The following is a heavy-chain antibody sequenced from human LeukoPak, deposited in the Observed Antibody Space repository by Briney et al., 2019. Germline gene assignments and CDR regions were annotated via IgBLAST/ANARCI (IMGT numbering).Heavy chain of an antibody. Sequence: PSETLSLTCAVYGGSFSGYYWSWIRQPPGKGLEWIGEINHSGSTNYNPSLKSRVTISVDTSKNQFSLKLSSMTAADMAVYYCASIYSSSSFLVDYWGQGTLVTVSS. CDR2: INHSGST. V-gene: IGHV4-34*01. J-gene: IGHJ4*02. CDR3: ASIYSSSSFLVDY. CDR1: GGSFSGYY. D-gene: IGHD6-6*01.